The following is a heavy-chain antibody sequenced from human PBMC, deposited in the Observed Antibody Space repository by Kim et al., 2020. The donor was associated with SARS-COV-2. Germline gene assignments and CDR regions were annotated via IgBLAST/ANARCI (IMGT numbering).Heavy chain of an antibody. CDR3: ARPMSGRFDF. CDR2: TYFRSKWST. D-gene: IGHD7-27*01. J-gene: IGHJ4*02. Sequence: SQTLSLTCAVSGDSVSSYTAAWNWIRQSPSRGLEWLGRTYFRSKWSTNYAVSVQSRININADTSTNQFSLQLNSVTPEDTALYYCARPMSGRFDFWGQGTLVTVSS. V-gene: IGHV6-1*01. CDR1: GDSVSSYTAA.